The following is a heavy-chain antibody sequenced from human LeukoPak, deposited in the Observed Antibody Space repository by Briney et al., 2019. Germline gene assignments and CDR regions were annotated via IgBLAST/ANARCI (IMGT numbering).Heavy chain of an antibody. D-gene: IGHD6-6*01. Sequence: PSETLALTCAVYGGSFSGYYWSWIRQPPGKGLEWIGEINHSGSTNYNPSLKSRVTISVDTSKNQFSLKLSSVTAADTAVYYCARGNIAARRGNFDCWGQGTLVTVSS. CDR1: GGSFSGYY. V-gene: IGHV4-34*01. CDR2: INHSGST. CDR3: ARGNIAARRGNFDC. J-gene: IGHJ4*02.